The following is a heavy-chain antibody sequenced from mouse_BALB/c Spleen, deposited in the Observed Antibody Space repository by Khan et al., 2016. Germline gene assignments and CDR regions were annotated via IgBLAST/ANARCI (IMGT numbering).Heavy chain of an antibody. D-gene: IGHD3-1*01. CDR2: INYSGST. Sequence: EVQLQESGPDLVKPSQSLSLTCTVTGYSITSHYTWHWIRHFPGNKLEWMGYINYSGSTNYNPSLKSRFSITRDTSKNQFFLQLSSVTADDTATYYCATSSSGYWYYFDYWGQGTTVTVSS. J-gene: IGHJ2*01. V-gene: IGHV3-1*02. CDR1: GYSITSHYT. CDR3: ATSSSGYWYYFDY.